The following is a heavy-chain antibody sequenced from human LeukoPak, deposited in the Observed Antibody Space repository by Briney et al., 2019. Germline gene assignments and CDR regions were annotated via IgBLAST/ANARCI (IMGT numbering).Heavy chain of an antibody. Sequence: SETLSLTCTVSGGSISSSSYYWGWFRQPPGKGLEWIGSIYYSGSTDYNSSLKSRVTISVDTSKNQFSLKLSSATAADTAVYYCARVRPRITIFGVPPRGDYMDVWGKGTTVTVSS. CDR1: GGSISSSSYY. V-gene: IGHV4-39*07. D-gene: IGHD3-3*01. J-gene: IGHJ6*03. CDR3: ARVRPRITIFGVPPRGDYMDV. CDR2: IYYSGST.